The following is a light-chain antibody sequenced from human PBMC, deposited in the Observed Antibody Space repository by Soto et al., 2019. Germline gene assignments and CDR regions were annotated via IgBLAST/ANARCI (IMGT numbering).Light chain of an antibody. CDR1: QTISSW. J-gene: IGKJ1*01. CDR2: KTS. V-gene: IGKV1-5*03. Sequence: DIQMTQSPSTLSGSVGDRVTITGRASQTISSWLAWYQQKPGKAPKLLIYKTSNLESGVPSRFSGSGSGTEFTLTITSLQPDDFATYYCHQYNSNWPWMFGQGTKVDIK. CDR3: HQYNSNWPWM.